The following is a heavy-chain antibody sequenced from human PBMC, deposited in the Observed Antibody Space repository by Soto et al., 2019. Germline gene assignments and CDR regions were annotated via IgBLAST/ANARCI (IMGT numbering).Heavy chain of an antibody. CDR3: AHQGGGDRILDY. J-gene: IGHJ4*02. CDR2: IYWDDDK. Sequence: QITLKESGPTLVKPTQTLTLTCTFSGFSLSTRGVGVGWIRQPPGKALEWLAIIYWDDDKRYSPSLKSRLTITKATPKNQVVLTMTNMDPVDTATFYCAHQGGGDRILDYWGQGTLVTVSS. CDR1: GFSLSTRGVG. D-gene: IGHD3-16*01. V-gene: IGHV2-5*02.